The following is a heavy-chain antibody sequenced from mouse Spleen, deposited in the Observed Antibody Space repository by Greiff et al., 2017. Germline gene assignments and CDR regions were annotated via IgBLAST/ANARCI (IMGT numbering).Heavy chain of an antibody. Sequence: VQLQQPGAELVKPGASVKLSCKASGYTFTSYWMHWVKQRPGQGLEWIGMIHPNSGSTNYNEKFKSKATLTVDKSSSTAYMQLSSLTSEDSAVYYCAGLYYGNYFFAYWGQGTLVTVSA. CDR2: IHPNSGST. D-gene: IGHD2-1*01. V-gene: IGHV1-64*01. CDR1: GYTFTSYW. CDR3: AGLYYGNYFFAY. J-gene: IGHJ3*01.